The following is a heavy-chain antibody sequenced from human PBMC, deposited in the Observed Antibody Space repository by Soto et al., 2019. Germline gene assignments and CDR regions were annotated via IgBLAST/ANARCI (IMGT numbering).Heavy chain of an antibody. Sequence: SVKVSCKASGGTFSSYAIDWVRQAPGQGLEWMGGIIPIFGTANYAQKFQGRITITADESTNTAYMELRSLRSEDTAVYYCARGVHYDSSGFYYFYWGQGTLVTVSS. CDR2: IIPIFGTA. CDR3: ARGVHYDSSGFYYFY. J-gene: IGHJ4*02. CDR1: GGTFSSYA. V-gene: IGHV1-69*13. D-gene: IGHD3-22*01.